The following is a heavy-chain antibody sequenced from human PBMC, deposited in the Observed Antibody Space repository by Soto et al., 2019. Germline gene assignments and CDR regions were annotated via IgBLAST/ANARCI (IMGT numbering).Heavy chain of an antibody. V-gene: IGHV1-69*01. Sequence: QVQLVQSGAEVKKPGSSVKVSCTASGCTFSSYAISWVRQAPGQGLEWMGVIFPIFGTANYAQTVQGRVTITADESTSTAYMDLSSLRSEDPDVYYCASQWGSRHPDQISSYYYYGMDVWGQGTTVTVSS. CDR1: GCTFSSYA. D-gene: IGHD1-26*01. J-gene: IGHJ6*02. CDR2: IFPIFGTA. CDR3: ASQWGSRHPDQISSYYYYGMDV.